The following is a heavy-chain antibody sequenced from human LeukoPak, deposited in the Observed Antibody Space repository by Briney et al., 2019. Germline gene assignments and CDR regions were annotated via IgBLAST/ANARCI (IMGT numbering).Heavy chain of an antibody. Sequence: GESLQISCKGSGYSFTSYWIGWVRPMPGKGLEWMGIIYPGDSDTRYSPSFQGQVTISADKSISTAYLQWSSLKASDTAMYYCATVGTTGTRWFDPWGQGTLVTASS. CDR1: GYSFTSYW. V-gene: IGHV5-51*01. J-gene: IGHJ5*02. D-gene: IGHD1-1*01. CDR2: IYPGDSDT. CDR3: ATVGTTGTRWFDP.